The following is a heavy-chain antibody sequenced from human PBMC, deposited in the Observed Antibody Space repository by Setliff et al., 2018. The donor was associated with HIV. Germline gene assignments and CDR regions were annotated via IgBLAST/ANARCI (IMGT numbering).Heavy chain of an antibody. D-gene: IGHD3-22*01. CDR3: ARGLSFYDPGGFDY. Sequence: PSETLSLTCTVSGGSISSYYWSWIRQPPGKGLEWIGYIYTSGSTDYNPSLKSRVTISVDTSKNQFSLKLSSVTAADTAVYYCARGLSFYDPGGFDYWGQGTLVTVSS. J-gene: IGHJ4*02. V-gene: IGHV4-4*09. CDR2: IYTSGST. CDR1: GGSISSYY.